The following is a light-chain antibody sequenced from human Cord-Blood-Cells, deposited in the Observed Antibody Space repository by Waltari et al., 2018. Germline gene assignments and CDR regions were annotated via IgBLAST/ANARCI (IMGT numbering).Light chain of an antibody. CDR2: DVS. CDR3: SSYTSSSTWV. V-gene: IGLV2-14*01. Sequence: QSALTQPASVSGSPGQSITISCTGTSSDVGGYNYVSWYQQHPGKAPKLMIYDVSKRPSGVSNRFLGSKSGNTASLTISGLQAEDEADYYCSSYTSSSTWVFGGGTKLTVL. CDR1: SSDVGGYNY. J-gene: IGLJ3*02.